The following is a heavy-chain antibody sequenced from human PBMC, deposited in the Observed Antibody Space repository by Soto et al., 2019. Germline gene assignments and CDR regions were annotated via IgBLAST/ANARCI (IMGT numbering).Heavy chain of an antibody. CDR1: GYTFTDYD. J-gene: IGHJ4*02. CDR2: MTPNSGNT. Sequence: QVQLVQSGAEVKKPGASVKVSCKASGYTFTDYDINWVRQATGQGLEWMGWMTPNSGNTGYAQKFQGRVTITRDTSRSTAYMELNSLTSEDTAVYYCARNLYNTGSFDHWGQGTLVTVSS. CDR3: ARNLYNTGSFDH. V-gene: IGHV1-8*02. D-gene: IGHD3-10*01.